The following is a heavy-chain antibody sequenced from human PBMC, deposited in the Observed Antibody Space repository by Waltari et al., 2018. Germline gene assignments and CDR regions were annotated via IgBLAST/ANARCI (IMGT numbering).Heavy chain of an antibody. D-gene: IGHD2-15*01. CDR3: ARDRGRGLYLDS. CDR2: VHRGGRS. Sequence: QLQLQQSGPGLVKPSESLSLTCAVSGESMSSSDFWNWVRQPPGKGLEWIGQVHRGGRSNYNPSLGSRVTVSIDTSKNQFSLKVSSATAADTAVYYCARDRGRGLYLDSWGQGTQVTVSP. V-gene: IGHV4-4*02. J-gene: IGHJ4*02. CDR1: GESMSSSDF.